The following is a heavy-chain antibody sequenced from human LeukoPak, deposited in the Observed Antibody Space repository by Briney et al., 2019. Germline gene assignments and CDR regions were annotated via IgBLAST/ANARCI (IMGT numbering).Heavy chain of an antibody. CDR1: GSTFSSYG. CDR3: AKTIRSTSRYPTYTFDY. Sequence: GGSLRLSCAASGSTFSSYGMHWVRQAPGKGLEWVAFIRYDGSNKYYADSVKGRFTISRDNSKNTLYLQMNSLRAEDTAVYYCAKTIRSTSRYPTYTFDYWGQGTLVTVSS. D-gene: IGHD2-2*01. J-gene: IGHJ4*02. V-gene: IGHV3-30*02. CDR2: IRYDGSNK.